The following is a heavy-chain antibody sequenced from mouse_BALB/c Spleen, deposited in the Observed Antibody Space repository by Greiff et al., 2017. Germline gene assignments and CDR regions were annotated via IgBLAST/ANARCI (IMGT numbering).Heavy chain of an antibody. CDR3: ARSPTARDPWFAY. D-gene: IGHD3-2*01. CDR2: INPSSGYT. CDR1: GYTFTSYT. J-gene: IGHJ3*01. Sequence: VQLQQSGAELARPGASVKMSCKASGYTFTSYTMHWVKQRPGQGLEWIGYINPSSGYTNYNQKFKDKATLTADKSSSTAYMQLSSLTSEDSAVYYCARSPTARDPWFAYWGQGTLVTVSA. V-gene: IGHV1-4*01.